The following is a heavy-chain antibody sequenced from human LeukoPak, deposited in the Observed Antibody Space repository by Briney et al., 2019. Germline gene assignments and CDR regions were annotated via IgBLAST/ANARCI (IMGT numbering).Heavy chain of an antibody. Sequence: GGSLRLSCAASGFTFSSYAMSWVRQAPGKGLEWVSAISGSGGSTYYAASVKGRFTISRDNSKNTLYLQMNSLRAGDTAVYYCAKWNGGNSLLDFDYWGQGTLVTVSS. CDR2: ISGSGGST. CDR3: AKWNGGNSLLDFDY. D-gene: IGHD4-23*01. V-gene: IGHV3-23*01. CDR1: GFTFSSYA. J-gene: IGHJ4*02.